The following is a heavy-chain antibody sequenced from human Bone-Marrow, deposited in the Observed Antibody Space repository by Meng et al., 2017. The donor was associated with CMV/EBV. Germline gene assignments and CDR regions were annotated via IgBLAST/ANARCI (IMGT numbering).Heavy chain of an antibody. D-gene: IGHD3-3*01. CDR2: ISSSSSYI. V-gene: IGHV3-21*01. CDR1: GFTFSSYS. CDR3: ARDTAGSRYDFWSGYYGLSDYYYGMDV. Sequence: GGSLRLSCAASGFTFSSYSLHWVRQAPGKGLEWVSSISSSSSYIYYADSVKGRFTISRDNAKNSLYLQMNSLRAEDTAVYYCARDTAGSRYDFWSGYYGLSDYYYGMDVWGQGTTVTVSS. J-gene: IGHJ6*02.